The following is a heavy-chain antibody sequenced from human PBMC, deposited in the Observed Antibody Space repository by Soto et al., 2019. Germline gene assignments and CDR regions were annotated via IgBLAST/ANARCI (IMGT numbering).Heavy chain of an antibody. V-gene: IGHV1-18*01. J-gene: IGHJ6*02. CDR1: GYTFTSYG. CDR2: ISAYNGNT. Sequence: QVQLVQSGAEVKKPGASVKVSCKASGYTFTSYGISWVRQAPGQGLEWMGWISAYNGNTNYAQKLQGRVNMTTDTSTTTAYGALRSLRSDDTAVYYCARDRGAYGMDVWGQGTTVTVSS. CDR3: ARDRGAYGMDV.